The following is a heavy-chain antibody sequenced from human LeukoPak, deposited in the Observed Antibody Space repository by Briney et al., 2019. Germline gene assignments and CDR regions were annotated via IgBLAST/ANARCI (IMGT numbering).Heavy chain of an antibody. D-gene: IGHD1-26*01. J-gene: IGHJ4*02. CDR2: IHQDGSQK. CDR1: GFTFTRHW. V-gene: IGHV3-7*03. CDR3: ARYGGSYFDY. Sequence: GGSLRLSCVASGFTFTRHWMAWVRQAPGKGLEWVANIHQDGSQKYYVDSVKGRFTMSRDNSKNSLDLQMNSLRAEDTAVYYCARYGGSYFDYWGQGTLVTVSS.